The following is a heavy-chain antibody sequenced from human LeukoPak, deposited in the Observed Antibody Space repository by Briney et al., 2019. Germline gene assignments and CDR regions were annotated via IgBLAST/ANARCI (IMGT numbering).Heavy chain of an antibody. V-gene: IGHV1-18*01. J-gene: IGHJ4*02. CDR2: ISAYNGNT. CDR3: AREEVIGITGTTTTAWTDY. Sequence: ASVKVSCKASGYTFTSYGISWVRQAPGQGLEWMGWISAYNGNTNYAQKLQGRVTITTDTSTSTAYMELRSLRSDDTAMYYCAREEVIGITGTTTTAWTDYWGQGTLVTVSS. CDR1: GYTFTSYG. D-gene: IGHD1-7*01.